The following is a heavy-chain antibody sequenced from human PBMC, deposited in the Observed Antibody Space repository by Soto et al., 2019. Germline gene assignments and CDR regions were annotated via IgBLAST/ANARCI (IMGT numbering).Heavy chain of an antibody. V-gene: IGHV4-59*01. CDR2: IYYSGST. CDR3: ARSWGYCSGGSCYPEGFDY. D-gene: IGHD2-15*01. Sequence: QVQLQESGPGLVKPSETLSLTCTVSGGSISSYYWSWIRQPPGKGLEWIGYIYYSGSTNYNPSLKSRVTISVDTSKNQFYLKLSSVTAADTAVYYCARSWGYCSGGSCYPEGFDYWGQGTLVTVSS. CDR1: GGSISSYY. J-gene: IGHJ4*02.